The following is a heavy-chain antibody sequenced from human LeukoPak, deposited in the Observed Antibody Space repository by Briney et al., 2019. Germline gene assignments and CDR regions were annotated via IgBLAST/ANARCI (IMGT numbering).Heavy chain of an antibody. Sequence: GASVKVSCKASGYTFTSYYMHWVRQAPGQGLEWMGIINPSGGSTSYAQKFQGRVTMTRDTSTSTVYMELGSLRSEDTAVYYCARDRASYWFDPWGQGTLVTVSS. J-gene: IGHJ5*02. D-gene: IGHD1-26*01. CDR2: INPSGGST. CDR3: ARDRASYWFDP. V-gene: IGHV1-46*01. CDR1: GYTFTSYY.